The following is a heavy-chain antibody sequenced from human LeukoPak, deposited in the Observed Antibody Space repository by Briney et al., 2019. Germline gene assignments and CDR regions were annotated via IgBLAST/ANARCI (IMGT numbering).Heavy chain of an antibody. CDR3: ARVSSRRLPPTYSYDRRNYFDY. D-gene: IGHD3-22*01. CDR1: GGSISSYS. Sequence: SETLSLTCTVSGGSISSYSWSWIRLPPGKGLEWIGDINHSGSTNYNPSLKSRVMISVDTSKNQISLKLRSVTAADTAIYYCARVSSRRLPPTYSYDRRNYFDYWGQGTLVTVSS. J-gene: IGHJ4*02. CDR2: INHSGST. V-gene: IGHV4-34*01.